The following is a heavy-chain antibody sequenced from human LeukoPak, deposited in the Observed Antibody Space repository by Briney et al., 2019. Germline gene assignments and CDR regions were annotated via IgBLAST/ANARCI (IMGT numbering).Heavy chain of an antibody. CDR2: IRSKANSYAT. CDR3: TRHAVGASGY. J-gene: IGHJ4*02. Sequence: GGSVRLSCAASGFTFSGSAMHWARQASGKGLEWVGRIRSKANSYATAYDASMKGRFTISSDDSKNTTYLQMNSLKTEDTAVYYCTRHAVGASGYWGQGTLVTVSS. CDR1: GFTFSGSA. D-gene: IGHD1-26*01. V-gene: IGHV3-73*01.